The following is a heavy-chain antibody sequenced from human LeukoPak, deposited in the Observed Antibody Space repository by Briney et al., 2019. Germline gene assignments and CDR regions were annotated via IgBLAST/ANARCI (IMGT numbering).Heavy chain of an antibody. Sequence: ASVKVSCKASGYTFTSYYMHWVRQAPGQGLEWIGIINPSGGSTSYAQKFQGRVTMTRDTSTSTVYMELSSLRSEDTAVYYCARGSPAYGSGSVPPNYYYYMDVWGKGTTVTVSS. V-gene: IGHV1-46*01. CDR2: INPSGGST. J-gene: IGHJ6*03. CDR3: ARGSPAYGSGSVPPNYYYYMDV. CDR1: GYTFTSYY. D-gene: IGHD3-10*01.